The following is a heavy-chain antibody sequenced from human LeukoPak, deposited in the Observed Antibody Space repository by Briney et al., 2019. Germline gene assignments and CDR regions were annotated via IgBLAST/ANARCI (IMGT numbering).Heavy chain of an antibody. Sequence: ASVKVSCKTSGGTFNNSAISWVRQAPGQGLEWLGGIMPLFGTAGYAQKFQGRVTITKDESTRTVYLELTSLTSDDTAVYYCARDVHGDYGSGWFDPWGRGTLVSVSS. D-gene: IGHD4-17*01. CDR1: GGTFNNSA. CDR2: IMPLFGTA. J-gene: IGHJ5*02. CDR3: ARDVHGDYGSGWFDP. V-gene: IGHV1-69*05.